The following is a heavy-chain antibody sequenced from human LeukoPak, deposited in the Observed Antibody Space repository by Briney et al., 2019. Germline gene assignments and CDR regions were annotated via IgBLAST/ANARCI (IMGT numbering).Heavy chain of an antibody. Sequence: GGSLRLSCAASGFTFSSYNMNWFRQAPGKGLEWVSSISSSSSYIYYEASVKGRFTISRDNAKNSLYLQMNSLRAEDTAVYYCARDSGYYYGSGCYVWGQGTLVTVSS. CDR2: ISSSSSYI. D-gene: IGHD3-10*01. CDR3: ARDSGYYYGSGCYV. J-gene: IGHJ1*01. CDR1: GFTFSSYN. V-gene: IGHV3-21*04.